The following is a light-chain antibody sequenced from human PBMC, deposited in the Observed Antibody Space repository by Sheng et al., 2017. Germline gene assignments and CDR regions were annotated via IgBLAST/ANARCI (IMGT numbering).Light chain of an antibody. J-gene: IGLJ1*01. Sequence: VLTQPPSVSVAPGQTARITCGRDNVGSKRVHWYQQKPGQAPVLVVYDDTDRPSGIPERFSGSNSGNTATLTISRVEAGDEADYYCQVWLSSSDQYVFGTGTKVTVL. V-gene: IGLV3-21*02. CDR1: NVGSKR. CDR3: QVWLSSSDQYV. CDR2: DDT.